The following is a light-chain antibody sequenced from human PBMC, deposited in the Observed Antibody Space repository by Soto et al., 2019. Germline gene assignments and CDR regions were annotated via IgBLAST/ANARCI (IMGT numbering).Light chain of an antibody. CDR3: QQYNNWPPWT. J-gene: IGKJ1*01. Sequence: ETVLTQSPATLSLSPLESATLSCRSSQSVSSNLAWYQQKPGQAPRLLIYGASTRATGIPARFSGSGSGTEFTLTISSLQSEDFAVYYCQQYNNWPPWTFGQGTKVDIK. CDR2: GAS. V-gene: IGKV3-15*01. CDR1: QSVSSN.